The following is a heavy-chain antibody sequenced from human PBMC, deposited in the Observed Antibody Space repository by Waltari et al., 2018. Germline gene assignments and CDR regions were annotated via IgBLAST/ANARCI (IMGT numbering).Heavy chain of an antibody. CDR2: IYSSGAV. D-gene: IGHD4-4*01. CDR3: ANRGVGNYCKYFRL. CDR1: GEPISDDVSRWTY. Sequence: QVQLQESGPGLVKPTHTLSLTCTVSGEPISDDVSRWTYWTWIRQSARKGLEWIGHIYSSGAVDYNPSLRSRVTISLDTPKSHFTLKLTSVTAADTAVYYCANRGVGNYCKYFRLWSPGTLVTVSS. J-gene: IGHJ1*01. V-gene: IGHV4-61*02.